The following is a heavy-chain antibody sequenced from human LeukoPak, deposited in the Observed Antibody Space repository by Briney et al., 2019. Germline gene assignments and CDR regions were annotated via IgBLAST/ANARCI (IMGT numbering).Heavy chain of an antibody. V-gene: IGHV3-23*01. CDR2: IRGSGGGT. CDR1: GFTFSSNG. Sequence: GGSLRLSCAASGFTFSSNGMSWVRQAPGKGLEWVSAIRGSGGGTYYADSVKGRFTISRDNSKNTLYLQMNSLRAEDTAVYYCARVAAAGQTIYYYYYMDVWGKGTTVTISS. D-gene: IGHD6-13*01. J-gene: IGHJ6*03. CDR3: ARVAAAGQTIYYYYYMDV.